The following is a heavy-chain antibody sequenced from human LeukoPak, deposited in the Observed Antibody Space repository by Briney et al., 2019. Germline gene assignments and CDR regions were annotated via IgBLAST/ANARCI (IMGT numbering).Heavy chain of an antibody. CDR2: IKQDGSEK. Sequence: GGSLRLSCAASGFIFSGFWMNWVRQAPGKGLEWVANIKQDGSEKYYVDSVKGRFTISRDNAKNSLYLQMNSLRAEDTAVYYCARDGIQSVSLPGYWGQGTLVTVSS. CDR1: GFIFSGFW. V-gene: IGHV3-7*01. CDR3: ARDGIQSVSLPGY. D-gene: IGHD1-26*01. J-gene: IGHJ4*02.